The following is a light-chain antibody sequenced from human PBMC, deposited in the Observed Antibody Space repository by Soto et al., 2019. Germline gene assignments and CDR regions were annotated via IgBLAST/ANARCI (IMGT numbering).Light chain of an antibody. J-gene: IGLJ3*02. CDR1: PGNVGAYNF. CDR3: CSYAGSFTWV. Sequence: QSVLTQPRSVSGSPGQSVTISCTGPPGNVGAYNFVSWYQLYPGKAPKLMIYDANKRPSGVPDRFSASKSGNTASLTISGLQAEDEADYHCCSYAGSFTWVFGGGTKLTVL. CDR2: DAN. V-gene: IGLV2-11*01.